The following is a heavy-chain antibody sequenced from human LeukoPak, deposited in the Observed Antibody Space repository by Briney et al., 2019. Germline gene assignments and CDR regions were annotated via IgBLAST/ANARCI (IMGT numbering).Heavy chain of an antibody. J-gene: IGHJ4*02. D-gene: IGHD2-15*01. Sequence: GGSLRLSCAASGFTFSSYGMHWVRQAPGKGLEWVAVIWYDGSNKYYADSVKGRFTISRDNSKNTLYLQINSLRAEDTAVYYCAKDLSGGSQYYFDYWGQGTLVTVSS. V-gene: IGHV3-33*06. CDR2: IWYDGSNK. CDR1: GFTFSSYG. CDR3: AKDLSGGSQYYFDY.